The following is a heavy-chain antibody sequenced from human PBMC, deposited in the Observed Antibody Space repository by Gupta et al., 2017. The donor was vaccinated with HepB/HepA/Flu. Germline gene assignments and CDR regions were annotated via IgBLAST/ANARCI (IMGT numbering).Heavy chain of an antibody. CDR1: GGTFSSYA. J-gene: IGHJ6*03. Sequence: QVQLVQSGAEVNKPGSSVKVSCKASGGTFSSYAISWVRQAPGQGLEWMGGIIPIVGTANYAQKFQGRVTITADKSTSTAYMELSSLRSEDTAVYYCARHYYDFWSGYYNPSYYYYYYMDVWGKGTTVTVSS. V-gene: IGHV1-69*06. CDR3: ARHYYDFWSGYYNPSYYYYYYMDV. CDR2: IIPIVGTA. D-gene: IGHD3-3*01.